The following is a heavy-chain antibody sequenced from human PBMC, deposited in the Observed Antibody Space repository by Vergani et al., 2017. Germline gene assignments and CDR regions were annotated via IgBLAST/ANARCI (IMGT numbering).Heavy chain of an antibody. Sequence: EVQRLESGGDLVQPGGSLRLSCAASGFTFNHYAMNWVRQAPGKGLEWVSGISGSGGSTYYAGSVKGRFTISRTSSKNTLYLQMNSLSSGDTAVYYCAKANPRNSGYDYLYYYHAMEVWGKGTTVTVSS. V-gene: IGHV3-23*01. D-gene: IGHD5-12*01. CDR1: GFTFNHYA. J-gene: IGHJ6*04. CDR2: ISGSGGST. CDR3: AKANPRNSGYDYLYYYHAMEV.